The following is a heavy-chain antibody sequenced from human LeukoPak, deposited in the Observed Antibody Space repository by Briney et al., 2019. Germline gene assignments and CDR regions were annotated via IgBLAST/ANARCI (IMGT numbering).Heavy chain of an antibody. CDR3: AKSLTTVKRGNFDS. D-gene: IGHD4-17*01. J-gene: IGHJ4*02. CDR1: ACTFSSYA. Sequence: GGSQRLSCAASACTFSSYAMSWVRQAPGKGLEWVSVISGSGANTYYADSVKGRFTISRDNSKNTLYLQMNSLRAEDTAVFFCAKSLTTVKRGNFDSWGQGTLVTVSS. V-gene: IGHV3-23*01. CDR2: ISGSGANT.